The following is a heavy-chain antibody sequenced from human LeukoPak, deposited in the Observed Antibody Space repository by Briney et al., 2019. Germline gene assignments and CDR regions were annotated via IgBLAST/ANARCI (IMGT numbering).Heavy chain of an antibody. CDR3: ARYSGYDYGVYY. D-gene: IGHD5-12*01. CDR1: GDSISTYY. V-gene: IGHV4-59*01. J-gene: IGHJ4*02. CDR2: IYYSGST. Sequence: AETLSLTCTVSGDSISTYYWSWIGQPPGKGLELIGYIYYSGSTNYNPSLKSRVTISVDTSKNQFSLRLSSVTAADTAVYYCARYSGYDYGVYYWGQGTLVTVSS.